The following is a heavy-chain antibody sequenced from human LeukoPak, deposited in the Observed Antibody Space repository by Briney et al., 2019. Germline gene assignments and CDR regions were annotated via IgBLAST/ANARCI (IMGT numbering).Heavy chain of an antibody. D-gene: IGHD2-2*01. Sequence: PGGSLRLSCAASGFAFDSFTMTWVRQAPGKGPEWVAALSSDGRNKYYRDSVKGRFTISRDNSKNTLYLQMGSLSTDDTAVYYCAKGLTVGTPAPDHWGQGTLVTVSS. V-gene: IGHV3-30*04. CDR3: AKGLTVGTPAPDH. CDR2: LSSDGRNK. J-gene: IGHJ4*02. CDR1: GFAFDSFT.